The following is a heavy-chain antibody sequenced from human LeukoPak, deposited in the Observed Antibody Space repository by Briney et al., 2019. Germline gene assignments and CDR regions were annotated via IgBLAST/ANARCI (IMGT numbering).Heavy chain of an antibody. CDR3: AKSAMVRGVIDYYYYYGMDV. CDR2: ISGSGGST. CDR1: GFTFSSYA. Sequence: GGPLRLSCAASGFTFSSYAMSWVRQAPGKGLEWVSAISGSGGSTYYADSVKGRFTISRDNSKNTLYLQMNSLRAEDTAVYYCAKSAMVRGVIDYYYYYGMDVWGKGTTVTVSS. V-gene: IGHV3-23*01. D-gene: IGHD3-10*01. J-gene: IGHJ6*04.